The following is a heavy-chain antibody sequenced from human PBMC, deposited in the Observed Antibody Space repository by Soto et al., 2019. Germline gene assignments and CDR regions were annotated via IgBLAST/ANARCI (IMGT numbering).Heavy chain of an antibody. D-gene: IGHD1-1*01. CDR1: GDSVSSNSAA. CDR3: ASSKLEPDLYNWFDP. Sequence: PSQTLSLTCAISGDSVSSNSAAWNWIRQSPSRGLEWLGRTYYRSKWYNDYAVSVKSRITINPDTSKNQFSLQLNSVTPEDTAVYYCASSKLEPDLYNWFDPWSQGTLATVS. CDR2: TYYRSKWYN. J-gene: IGHJ5*02. V-gene: IGHV6-1*01.